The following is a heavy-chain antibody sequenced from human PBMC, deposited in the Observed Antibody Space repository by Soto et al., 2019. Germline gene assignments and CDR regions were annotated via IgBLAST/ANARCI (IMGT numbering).Heavy chain of an antibody. CDR2: ISGSGGSK. V-gene: IGHV3-23*01. J-gene: IGHJ4*02. D-gene: IGHD6-19*01. CDR3: AKERYAVAGTTIAC. Sequence: EVQLLESGGNLVQPGGSLRLSCAASGFTFSSYAMSWVRQAPGKGLEWVSAISGSGGSKYYADSVKGRFTISRDSSKNTLYVQMNIRRADDTAVYYCAKERYAVAGTTIACWGQGPLVTVSS. CDR1: GFTFSSYA.